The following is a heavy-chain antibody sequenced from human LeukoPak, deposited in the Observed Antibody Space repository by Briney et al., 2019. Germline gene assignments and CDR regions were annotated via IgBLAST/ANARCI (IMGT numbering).Heavy chain of an antibody. CDR1: GFTFSSYG. V-gene: IGHV3-30*02. J-gene: IGHJ4*02. CDR2: IRYDGTNK. D-gene: IGHD3-22*01. CDR3: ASDPDYYDSSGYCGY. Sequence: GGSLRLSCAASGFTFSSYGMHWVRQAPGKGLEWVAFIRYDGTNKYYADSVKGRFTISRDNSKKTLYLQMNSLRAEDTAVYYCASDPDYYDSSGYCGYWGQGTLVTVSS.